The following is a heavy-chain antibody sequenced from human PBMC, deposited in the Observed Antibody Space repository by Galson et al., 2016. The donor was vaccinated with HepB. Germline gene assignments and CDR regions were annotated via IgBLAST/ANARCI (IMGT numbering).Heavy chain of an antibody. CDR2: ISGSGTNT. D-gene: IGHD2-15*01. Sequence: SLRLSCAASGFTFSSYAMSWVRQAPGKGLEWVSLISGSGTNTYYADSVKGRFTISRDNSRNTLYPQMNSLRAEDTAVYYCAKDLTVTLHWFDPCGQGTLVTVSS. CDR1: GFTFSSYA. V-gene: IGHV3-23*01. CDR3: AKDLTVTLHWFDP. J-gene: IGHJ5*02.